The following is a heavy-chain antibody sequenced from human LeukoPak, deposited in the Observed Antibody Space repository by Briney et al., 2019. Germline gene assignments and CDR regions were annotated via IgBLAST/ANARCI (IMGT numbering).Heavy chain of an antibody. J-gene: IGHJ6*02. CDR3: ARRNAMDV. CDR2: INRDGSER. Sequence: GGSLRLSCAASGFTFSNYWMTWVRQAPGKGLEWVANINRDGSERYYVDSVKGRFTISRDDPKSSLYLQMNSLRAEDTAVYYCARRNAMDVWGQGTTDIVFS. CDR1: GFTFSNYW. V-gene: IGHV3-7*03.